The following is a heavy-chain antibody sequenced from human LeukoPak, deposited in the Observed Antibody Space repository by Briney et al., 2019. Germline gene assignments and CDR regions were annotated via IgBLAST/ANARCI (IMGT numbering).Heavy chain of an antibody. CDR1: GGSISSYC. D-gene: IGHD6-13*01. Sequence: PSETLSLTCTVSGGSISSYCWSWIRQPPGKGLEWIGYIYYSGSTNYNPSLKSRVTISVDTSKNQFSLKMSSVTAADTAVYYCARSYSSIWDITQFYYYMDGWGKGTTVTVSS. CDR3: ARSYSSIWDITQFYYYMDG. CDR2: IYYSGST. V-gene: IGHV4-59*01. J-gene: IGHJ6*03.